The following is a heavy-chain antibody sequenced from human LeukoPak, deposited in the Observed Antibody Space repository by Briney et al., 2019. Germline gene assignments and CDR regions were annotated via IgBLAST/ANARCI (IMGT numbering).Heavy chain of an antibody. J-gene: IGHJ4*02. CDR2: TYPADSDT. CDR3: ARSAYNGYGVDS. V-gene: IGHV5-51*01. D-gene: IGHD5-12*01. CDR1: GYSFPNYW. Sequence: GESLKISCNASGYSFPNYWIAWVRQMPGKGLEWLGITYPADSDTRYSPPFQGQVTISADKSISTAYLQWSSLEASDTAMYYCARSAYNGYGVDSWGQGTLLTVSS.